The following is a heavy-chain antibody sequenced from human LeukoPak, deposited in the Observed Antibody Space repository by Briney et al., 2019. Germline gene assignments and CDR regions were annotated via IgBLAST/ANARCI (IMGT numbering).Heavy chain of an antibody. V-gene: IGHV1-2*02. Sequence: ASVKVSCKASGYTFTGYYMHWVRQAPGQGLEWMGWINPNSGGTNYAQKFQGRVTMTRDTSISTAYMELSRLRSDDTAVYYCARATESRWLQPGEFDAFDIWGQGTMVTVSS. CDR3: ARATESRWLQPGEFDAFDI. J-gene: IGHJ3*02. CDR1: GYTFTGYY. CDR2: INPNSGGT. D-gene: IGHD5-24*01.